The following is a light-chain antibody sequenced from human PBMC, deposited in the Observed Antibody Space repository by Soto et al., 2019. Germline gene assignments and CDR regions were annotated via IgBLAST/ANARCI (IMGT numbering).Light chain of an antibody. Sequence: QSVLTQPASVSGSPGQSITISCTGSSSDVGGYKYVSWYQQHPGKAPKLMIYEVSNRPSGVSNRFSGSKSGNTAFLTISGLLAEDEADYYCSSYTSTSTLEGVFGGGTKLTVL. V-gene: IGLV2-14*01. J-gene: IGLJ3*02. CDR2: EVS. CDR1: SSDVGGYKY. CDR3: SSYTSTSTLEGV.